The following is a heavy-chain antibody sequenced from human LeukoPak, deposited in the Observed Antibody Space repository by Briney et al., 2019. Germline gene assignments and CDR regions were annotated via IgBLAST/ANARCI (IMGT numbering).Heavy chain of an antibody. J-gene: IGHJ6*02. CDR1: GGSISSYY. CDR3: ARNTRSIAVAGTILWYYYGMDA. CDR2: IYTSGST. D-gene: IGHD6-19*01. V-gene: IGHV4-4*07. Sequence: SETLSLTCTVSGGSISSYYWSWIRQPAGKGLEWIGRIYTSGSTNYNPSLKSRVTMSVDTSKNQFSLKLSSVTAADTAVYYCARNTRSIAVAGTILWYYYGMDAWGQGTTVTVSS.